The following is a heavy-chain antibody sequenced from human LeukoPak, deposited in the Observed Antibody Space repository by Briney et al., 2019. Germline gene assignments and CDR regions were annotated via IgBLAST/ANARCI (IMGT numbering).Heavy chain of an antibody. CDR1: GFTFSSYA. D-gene: IGHD2-15*01. Sequence: GGSLRLSCAASGFTFSSYAMSWVRQAPRKGLEWVSAISGSGGSTYYADSVKGRFTISRDNSKNTLYLQMNSLRAEDTAVYYCAGGQGWHFDLWGRGTLITVSS. CDR2: ISGSGGST. J-gene: IGHJ2*01. CDR3: AGGQGWHFDL. V-gene: IGHV3-23*01.